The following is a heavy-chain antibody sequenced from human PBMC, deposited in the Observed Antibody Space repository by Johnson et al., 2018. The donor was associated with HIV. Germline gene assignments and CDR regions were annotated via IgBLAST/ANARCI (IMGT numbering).Heavy chain of an antibody. V-gene: IGHV3-9*01. D-gene: IGHD2-15*01. CDR2: ISWNSGSI. CDR3: ARGGSCYNAHFDI. J-gene: IGHJ3*02. Sequence: VQLVESGGGVVRPGGSLRLSCAASGFTFDDYAMHWVRQAPGKGLEWVSGISWNSGSISYADSVKGRFTISRDNAKNSLYLQMNSLRAEDTAVYYCARGGSCYNAHFDIWGQGTMVTVSS. CDR1: GFTFDDYA.